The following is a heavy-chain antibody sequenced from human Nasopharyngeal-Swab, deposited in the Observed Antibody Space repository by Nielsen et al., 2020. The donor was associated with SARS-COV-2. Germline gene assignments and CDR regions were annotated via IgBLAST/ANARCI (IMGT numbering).Heavy chain of an antibody. CDR3: AKDWLYTSAWYGGP. V-gene: IGHV3-23*01. CDR2: ISGSGFT. D-gene: IGHD3-22*01. Sequence: VRQAPGKGLEWVSSISGSGFTYYSDSVKGRFTISRDNSMDTLYLQMNSLRAEDTATYYCAKDWLYTSAWYGGPWGQGTLVTVSS. J-gene: IGHJ5*02.